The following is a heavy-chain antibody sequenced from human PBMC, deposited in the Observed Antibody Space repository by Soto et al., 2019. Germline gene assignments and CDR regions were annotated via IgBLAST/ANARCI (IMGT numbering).Heavy chain of an antibody. Sequence: PGGSLRLSCAASGFTFSNYWMSWVRQAPGKGREWVANIKQDGSQTFYMDSVKGRFTISRDNAKNSLYLQMRSLRDEDTAVFYCARGSDGYNYWGNFFDYWGQGTLVTVSS. D-gene: IGHD5-12*01. CDR3: ARGSDGYNYWGNFFDY. CDR2: IKQDGSQT. CDR1: GFTFSNYW. V-gene: IGHV3-7*03. J-gene: IGHJ4*02.